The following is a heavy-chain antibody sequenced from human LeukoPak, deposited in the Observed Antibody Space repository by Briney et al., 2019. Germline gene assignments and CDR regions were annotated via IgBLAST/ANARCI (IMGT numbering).Heavy chain of an antibody. CDR1: GYTFTSYG. J-gene: IGHJ4*02. CDR3: ARGGEILRFLEWLSPYDY. V-gene: IGHV1-18*01. Sequence: GASVKVSCKASGYTFTSYGISWVRQAPGQGLEWMGWISAYNGNTNYAQKLQGRVTMTTDTSTSTAYMELRSLRSDDTAVYYCARGGEILRFLEWLSPYDYWGQGTLATVSS. D-gene: IGHD3-3*01. CDR2: ISAYNGNT.